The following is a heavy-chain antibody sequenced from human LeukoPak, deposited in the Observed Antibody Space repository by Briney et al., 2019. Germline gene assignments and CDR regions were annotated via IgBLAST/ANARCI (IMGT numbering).Heavy chain of an antibody. CDR2: ISSSSSYI. V-gene: IGHV3-21*01. D-gene: IGHD2-21*01. CDR3: ARDLFMYYFDY. Sequence: GGSLRLSCAASGFTFSGYTINWVRQAPGKGLEWVSSISSSSSYIYYADSVKGRFTISRDNAKNSLYLQMNSLRAEDTAVYYCARDLFMYYFDYWGQGTLVTVSS. J-gene: IGHJ4*02. CDR1: GFTFSGYT.